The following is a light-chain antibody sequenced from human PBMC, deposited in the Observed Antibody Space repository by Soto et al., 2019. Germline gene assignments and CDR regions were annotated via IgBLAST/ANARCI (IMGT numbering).Light chain of an antibody. V-gene: IGKV3-15*01. CDR1: QSVSSN. CDR2: GAS. CDR3: QQYNNWPGT. Sequence: EIVMTQSPATLSVSPGERATLSCRASQSVSSNLAWYQQKPGQAPRLLIYGASTRATGIPARFSGSGSGTEFTLTISSLQSEDFAVYYCQQYNNWPGTVGQGTKGEI. J-gene: IGKJ1*01.